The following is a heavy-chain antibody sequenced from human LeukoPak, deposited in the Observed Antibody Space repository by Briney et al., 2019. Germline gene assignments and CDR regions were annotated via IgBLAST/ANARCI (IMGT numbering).Heavy chain of an antibody. CDR1: GFTISSSY. CDR3: ARRSYNDSRGFTLFDL. D-gene: IGHD3-22*01. CDR2: IYSGGST. J-gene: IGHJ2*01. V-gene: IGHV3-66*04. Sequence: GGSLRLSCAASGFTISSSYMSCVRQAPGKGLEWVSVIYSGGSTYYADSVKGRFAISRDNSQNTLYLQMNSLRAEDTAVYYCARRSYNDSRGFTLFDLWGRGTLVTVSS.